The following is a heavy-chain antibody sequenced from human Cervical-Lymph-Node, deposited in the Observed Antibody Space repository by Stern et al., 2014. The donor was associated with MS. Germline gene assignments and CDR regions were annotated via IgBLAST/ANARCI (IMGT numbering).Heavy chain of an antibody. CDR3: ARDPEYSSSSDY. Sequence: QVQLVQWGAGLLKPSETLSLTCAVYGGSFSGYYWSWIRQPPGKGLEWIGEINHSGSTNYNPSLKSRVPISVDTSKNQFSLKLSSVTAADTAVYYCARDPEYSSSSDYWGQGTLVTVSS. J-gene: IGHJ4*02. V-gene: IGHV4-34*01. CDR2: INHSGST. D-gene: IGHD6-6*01. CDR1: GGSFSGYY.